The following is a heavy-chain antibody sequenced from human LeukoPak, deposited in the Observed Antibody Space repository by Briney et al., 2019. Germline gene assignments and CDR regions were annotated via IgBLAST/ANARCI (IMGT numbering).Heavy chain of an antibody. CDR2: INHSGST. Sequence: SETLSLTCAVYGGSFSGYYWSWIRQPPGKGLEWIGEINHSGSTYYNPSLKSRVTISVDTSKNQFSLKLSSVTAADTAVYYCASLRYSSGYYYPFDYWGQGTLVTASS. CDR3: ASLRYSSGYYYPFDY. D-gene: IGHD3-22*01. V-gene: IGHV4-34*01. J-gene: IGHJ4*02. CDR1: GGSFSGYY.